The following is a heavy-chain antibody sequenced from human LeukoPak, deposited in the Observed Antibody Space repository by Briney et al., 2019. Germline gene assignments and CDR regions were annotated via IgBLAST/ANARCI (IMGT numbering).Heavy chain of an antibody. CDR1: GFTFSSYS. CDR2: ISSSSTI. D-gene: IGHD3-3*01. V-gene: IGHV3-48*02. CDR3: ARDLSYYDFWSGYQGMDV. Sequence: GGSLRLSCAASGFTFSSYSMNWVRQAPGKGLEWASYISSSSTIYYADSVKGRFTISRDNAKNSLYLQMNSLRDEDTAVYHCARDLSYYDFWSGYQGMDVWGQGTTVTVSS. J-gene: IGHJ6*02.